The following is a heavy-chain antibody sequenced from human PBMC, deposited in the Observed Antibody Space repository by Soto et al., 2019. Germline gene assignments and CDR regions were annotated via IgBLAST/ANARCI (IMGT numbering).Heavy chain of an antibody. J-gene: IGHJ4*02. CDR1: GFTFSNAW. CDR2: IWYDGSNK. D-gene: IGHD3-16*02. Sequence: PGGSLRLSCAASGFTFSNAWMNWVRQAPGKGLEWVAVIWYDGSNKYYADSVKGRFTISRDNSKNTLYLQMNSLRAEDTAVYYCARGYDYIWGSYRPDFDYWGQGTLVTVSS. V-gene: IGHV3-33*08. CDR3: ARGYDYIWGSYRPDFDY.